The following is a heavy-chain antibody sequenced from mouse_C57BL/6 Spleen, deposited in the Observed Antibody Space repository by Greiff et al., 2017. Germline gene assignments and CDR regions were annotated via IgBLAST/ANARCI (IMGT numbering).Heavy chain of an antibody. J-gene: IGHJ2*01. V-gene: IGHV1-82*01. CDR1: GYAFSSSW. CDR3: ARSDYYYGGSYD. D-gene: IGHD1-1*01. Sequence: QVQLQQSGPELVKPGASVKISCKASGYAFSSSWMNWVKQRPGKGLEWIGRIYPGDGDTNYNGKFKGKATLTADKSSSTAYMQLSSLTSEDSAVYFCARSDYYYGGSYDWGQGTTLTVSS. CDR2: IYPGDGDT.